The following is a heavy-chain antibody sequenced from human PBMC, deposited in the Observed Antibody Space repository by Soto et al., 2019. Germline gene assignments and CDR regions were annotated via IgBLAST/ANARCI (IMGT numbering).Heavy chain of an antibody. CDR2: IYPGDSDT. V-gene: IGHV5-51*01. Sequence: GESLQISCKGSGYTFTTYWIGWVRQMPGKGLEWMGIIYPGDSDTRYSPSFQGQVTISADKSISTAYLQWSSLKASDTAMYYCARQGTYYDYVWGSYRYTCFDSWGQGTLVTVSS. CDR1: GYTFTTYW. D-gene: IGHD3-16*02. CDR3: ARQGTYYDYVWGSYRYTCFDS. J-gene: IGHJ4*02.